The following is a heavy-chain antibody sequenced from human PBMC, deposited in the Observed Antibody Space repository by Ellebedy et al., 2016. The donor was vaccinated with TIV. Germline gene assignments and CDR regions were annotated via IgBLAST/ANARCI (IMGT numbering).Heavy chain of an antibody. Sequence: PGGSLRLSCAASGFTFSSYWMSWVRKAPGKGLEWVANIKEDGSATYYVDSLKGRFTISRDNAGNSLYLQMNSLRAEDTAVYYWVRYVAAFDIWGQGTMVTVSS. J-gene: IGHJ3*02. CDR1: GFTFSSYW. CDR3: VRYVAAFDI. V-gene: IGHV3-7*03. CDR2: IKEDGSAT. D-gene: IGHD3-16*01.